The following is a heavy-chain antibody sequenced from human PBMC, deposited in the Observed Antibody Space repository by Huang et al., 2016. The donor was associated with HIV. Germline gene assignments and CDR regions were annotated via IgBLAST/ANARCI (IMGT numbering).Heavy chain of an antibody. Sequence: EVQLVESGGGLVQPGGSLRLSCAASGFTFRTHWMHWVRQAPGKGREWVSRINRCGRATSHADSVKGRFTISGDNAQNTVHLNMNSLRAEETAVYFCAKNPSITAVDSDYYYYYMDVWGKGTTVTVS. V-gene: IGHV3-74*01. J-gene: IGHJ6*03. CDR1: GFTFRTHW. CDR2: INRCGRAT. D-gene: IGHD6-13*01. CDR3: AKNPSITAVDSDYYYYYMDV.